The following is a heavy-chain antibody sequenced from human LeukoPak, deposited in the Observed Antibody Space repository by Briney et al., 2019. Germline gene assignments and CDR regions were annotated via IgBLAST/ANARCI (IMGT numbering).Heavy chain of an antibody. CDR3: ARDGHAKTSMVRGPRRGRFDP. CDR1: GGSFSGYY. V-gene: IGHV4-34*01. CDR2: INHSGST. D-gene: IGHD3-10*01. J-gene: IGHJ5*02. Sequence: SEILSLTCAGYGGSFSGYYWSWIRQPPGKGLEWIGEINHSGSTNYNPSLKSRVTISVDTSKDQFSLKLSSVTAADTAVYYCARDGHAKTSMVRGPRRGRFDPWGQGTLVTVSS.